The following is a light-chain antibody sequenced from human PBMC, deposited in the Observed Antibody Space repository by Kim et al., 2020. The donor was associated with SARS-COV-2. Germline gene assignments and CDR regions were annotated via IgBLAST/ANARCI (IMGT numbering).Light chain of an antibody. J-gene: IGLJ2*01. Sequence: ALGQTVRITCQGDSLRTYYASWYQQKPGQAPILVIHGKNNRPSGIPDRFSGSSSGNTASLTVTGAQAVDEADYYCMSRDNSGDHVVFGGGTQLTVL. V-gene: IGLV3-19*01. CDR1: SLRTYY. CDR2: GKN. CDR3: MSRDNSGDHVV.